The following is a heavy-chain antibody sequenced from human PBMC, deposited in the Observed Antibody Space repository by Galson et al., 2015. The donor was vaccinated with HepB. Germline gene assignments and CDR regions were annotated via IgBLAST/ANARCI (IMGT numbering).Heavy chain of an antibody. V-gene: IGHV7-4-1*02. CDR2: INTNTGNP. J-gene: IGHJ6*03. CDR1: GGTFSSYA. Sequence: SVKVSCKASGGTFSSYAISWVRQAPGQGLEWMGWINTNTGNPTYAQGFTGRFVFSLDTSVSTAYLQISSLKAEDTAVYYCARSPVLGYCSGGSCYLYYYYYYMDVWGKGTTVTVSS. D-gene: IGHD2-15*01. CDR3: ARSPVLGYCSGGSCYLYYYYYYMDV.